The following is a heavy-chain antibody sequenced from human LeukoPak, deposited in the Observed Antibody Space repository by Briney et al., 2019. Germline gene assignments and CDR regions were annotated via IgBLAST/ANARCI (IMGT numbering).Heavy chain of an antibody. CDR3: ARDPALGAFDI. V-gene: IGHV4-31*03. J-gene: IGHJ3*02. Sequence: KSSETLSLTCTVSGGSISSGGYYWSWIRQHPGKGLEWIGYIYYSGSTYYNPSLKSRVTISVDTSKNQFSLKLSSVTAADTAVYYCARDPALGAFDIWGQGTMVTVSS. D-gene: IGHD2-2*01. CDR2: IYYSGST. CDR1: GGSISSGGYY.